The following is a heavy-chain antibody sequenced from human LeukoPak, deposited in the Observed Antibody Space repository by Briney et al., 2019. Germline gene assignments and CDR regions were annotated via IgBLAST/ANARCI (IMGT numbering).Heavy chain of an antibody. CDR1: GGSISKTSYY. D-gene: IGHD1-26*01. Sequence: SETLSLTCIVSGGSISKTSYYWGWVRQPPGKGLEWIGSIYYSGSTYYNPSLMGRATISIDTSRNQFSLNLTSVTAADTAVYYCAVGATISGFDYWGQGTLVTVSS. V-gene: IGHV4-39*07. J-gene: IGHJ4*02. CDR2: IYYSGST. CDR3: AVGATISGFDY.